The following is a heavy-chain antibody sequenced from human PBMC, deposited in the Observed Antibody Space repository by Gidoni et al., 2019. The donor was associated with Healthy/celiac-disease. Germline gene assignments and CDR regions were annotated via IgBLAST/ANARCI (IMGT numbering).Heavy chain of an antibody. V-gene: IGHV1-8*01. CDR3: ARGVTVTTSYGMDV. D-gene: IGHD4-17*01. J-gene: IGHJ6*02. Sequence: QVQLVQSGAEVKKPGASVKVSCKASGYTFPSYDINWVRQATGQGLEWMGWMNPNSGNTGYAQKFQGRVTMTRNTSISTAYMELSSLRSEDTAVYYCARGVTVTTSYGMDVWGQGTTVTVSS. CDR2: MNPNSGNT. CDR1: GYTFPSYD.